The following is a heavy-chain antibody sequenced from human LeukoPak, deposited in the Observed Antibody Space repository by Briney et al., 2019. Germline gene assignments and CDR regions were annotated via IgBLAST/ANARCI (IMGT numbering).Heavy chain of an antibody. V-gene: IGHV3-43*02. D-gene: IGHD6-13*01. CDR3: ATNPAAAAQSYYYYYYMDV. CDR1: GFTFDDYA. Sequence: GGSLRLSCAASGFTFDDYAMHWVRQAPGKGLEWVSLISGDGGSTYYADSVKGRFTISRDNSKNSLHLQMNSLRTEDTALYYCATNPAAAAQSYYYYYYMDVWGKGTTVTVSS. CDR2: ISGDGGST. J-gene: IGHJ6*03.